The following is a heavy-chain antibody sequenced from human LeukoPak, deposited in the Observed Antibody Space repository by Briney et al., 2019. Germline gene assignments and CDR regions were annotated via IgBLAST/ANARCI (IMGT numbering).Heavy chain of an antibody. J-gene: IGHJ4*02. CDR2: ISKSGGST. CDR3: AKAGDNRDYARFDY. CDR1: GITFSTIG. D-gene: IGHD4-17*01. Sequence: PGGSLRLSCAVSGITFSTIGVSWVRLAPGKGLEWVSIISKSGGSTFYADPVRGRFTISRDNSKNTLYLQMNSLRAEDTAVYYCAKAGDNRDYARFDYWGQGTLVTVSS. V-gene: IGHV3-23*01.